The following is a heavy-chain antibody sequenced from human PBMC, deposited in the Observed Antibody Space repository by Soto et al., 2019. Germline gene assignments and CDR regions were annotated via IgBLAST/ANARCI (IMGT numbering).Heavy chain of an antibody. CDR1: GGSFSGYY. D-gene: IGHD6-13*01. Sequence: SSETLSLTCAVYGGSFSGYYWSWIRQPPGKGLGWIGENNHSGSTNYNPSLKSRVTISVDTSKNQFSLKLSSVTAADTAVYYCARAPYSSSWPFDYWGQGTLVTVSS. CDR2: NNHSGST. CDR3: ARAPYSSSWPFDY. J-gene: IGHJ4*02. V-gene: IGHV4-34*01.